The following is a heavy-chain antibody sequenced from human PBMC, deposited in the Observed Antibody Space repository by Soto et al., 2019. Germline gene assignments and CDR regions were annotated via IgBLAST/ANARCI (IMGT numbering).Heavy chain of an antibody. CDR1: GFSLSTSGLG. CDR2: IYWDDDK. D-gene: IGHD1-1*01. V-gene: IGHV2-5*02. J-gene: IGHJ4*02. CDR3: AYRRDNNIFDY. Sequence: QITLKESGPTVVKPTQTLTLTCTFSGFSLSTSGLGVGWIRQPPGKALEWLALIYWDDDKRYSPSLKSRLTITKDTSKNQVVLTLTNVDPVDTATYYCAYRRDNNIFDYWGQGTLVTVSS.